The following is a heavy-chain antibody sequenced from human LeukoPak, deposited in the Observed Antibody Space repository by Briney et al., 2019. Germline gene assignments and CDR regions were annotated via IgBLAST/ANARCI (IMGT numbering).Heavy chain of an antibody. V-gene: IGHV4-39*07. CDR2: IYYSGSA. CDR1: GGSVNSGTYY. J-gene: IGHJ4*02. D-gene: IGHD3-10*01. Sequence: SETLSLTCTVSGGSVNSGTYYWSWIRQPPGKGLEWIGNIYYSGSAYYNPSLKSRVTMSVDTSKNRFSLKLSSVTAADTSVYYCARGDFSGSYDYWGQGTLVTVSS. CDR3: ARGDFSGSYDY.